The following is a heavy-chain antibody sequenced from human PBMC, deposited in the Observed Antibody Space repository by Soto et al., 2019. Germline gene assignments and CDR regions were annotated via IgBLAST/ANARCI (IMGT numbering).Heavy chain of an antibody. CDR1: GFILSSLW. CDR3: ERDQAYSRFDY. J-gene: IGHJ4*02. CDR2: MNEDGSER. V-gene: IGHV3-7*03. D-gene: IGHD4-4*01. Sequence: GGTLRLACAASGFILSSLWMTWIRQAPGKGLERVAIMNEDGSERYYVDSVKGRFTISRDNAKNALFLQMNSLRVEDTAVYFCERDQAYSRFDYWGQGSLVTVFS.